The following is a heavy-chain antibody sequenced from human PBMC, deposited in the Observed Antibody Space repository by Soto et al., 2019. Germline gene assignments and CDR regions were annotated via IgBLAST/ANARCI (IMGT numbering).Heavy chain of an antibody. D-gene: IGHD2-21*01. J-gene: IGHJ4*02. Sequence: EVQLVESGGGLVQPGESLRLSCAASGVTFRSYWMHWVRQAPGKGLVWVSRINTDGSVAMYVDSVKGRFTISRDNAKNTLYLHMNSLRAEDTAVYYCVRDMQLWLLDSWGQGTLVTVSS. V-gene: IGHV3-74*03. CDR2: INTDGSVA. CDR1: GVTFRSYW. CDR3: VRDMQLWLLDS.